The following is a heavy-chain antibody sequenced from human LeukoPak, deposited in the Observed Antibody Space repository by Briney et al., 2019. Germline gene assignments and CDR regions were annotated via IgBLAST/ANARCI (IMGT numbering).Heavy chain of an antibody. V-gene: IGHV3-9*01. Sequence: GGSLRLSCAASGFTFDDYAMHWVRQAPGKGLEWVSGISWNSGSIGYADSVKGRFTISRDNAKNSLYLPMNSLRAEDTALYYCAKDINYSGFGDLRTGAFDIWGQGTMVTVSS. D-gene: IGHD5-12*01. J-gene: IGHJ3*02. CDR3: AKDINYSGFGDLRTGAFDI. CDR2: ISWNSGSI. CDR1: GFTFDDYA.